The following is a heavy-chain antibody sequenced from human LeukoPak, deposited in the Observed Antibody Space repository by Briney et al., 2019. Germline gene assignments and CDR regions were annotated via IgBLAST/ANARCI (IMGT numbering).Heavy chain of an antibody. V-gene: IGHV3-21*01. CDR2: ISSSSSYI. CDR3: ARGIRNSWIQLWRPFDY. D-gene: IGHD5-18*01. J-gene: IGHJ4*02. CDR1: GFTFSSYS. Sequence: GGSLRLSCAASGFTFSSYSMNWVRQAPGKGLEWVSSISSSSSYIYYADSVKGRFTISRDNAKNSLYLQMNSLRAEDTAVYYCARGIRNSWIQLWRPFDYGGQGTLVTVSS.